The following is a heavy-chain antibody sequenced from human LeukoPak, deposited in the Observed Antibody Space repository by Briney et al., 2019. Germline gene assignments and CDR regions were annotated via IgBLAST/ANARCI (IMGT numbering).Heavy chain of an antibody. CDR3: ASGEGCSSNSCTLDY. CDR2: ISAYNGNT. D-gene: IGHD2-2*01. Sequence: GASVKVSCKAAGFTFKSYGFSWVRQAPGQGLEWMGWISAYNGNTNYAQKFQGRVTMTTDTSTSTAYLEVRSLRSDDTAVYYCASGEGCSSNSCTLDYWGQGTLVTVSS. V-gene: IGHV1-18*01. CDR1: GFTFKSYG. J-gene: IGHJ4*02.